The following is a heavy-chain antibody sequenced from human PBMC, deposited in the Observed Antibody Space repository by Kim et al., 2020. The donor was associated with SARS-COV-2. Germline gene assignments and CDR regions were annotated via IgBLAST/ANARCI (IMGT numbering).Heavy chain of an antibody. Sequence: GGSLRLSCAASGFTFSSYAIRWVRQAPGKGLEWVSGISNSGGGTYYADSVKGRFTISRDNSKNTLYLRMNSLRAEDTAVYYCAKGLQLALSWGQGTLVTVSS. CDR3: AKGLQLALS. J-gene: IGHJ5*02. V-gene: IGHV3-23*01. CDR1: GFTFSSYA. CDR2: ISNSGGGT. D-gene: IGHD6-13*01.